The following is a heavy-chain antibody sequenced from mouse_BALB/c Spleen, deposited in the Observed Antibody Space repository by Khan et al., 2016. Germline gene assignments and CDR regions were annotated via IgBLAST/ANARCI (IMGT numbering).Heavy chain of an antibody. CDR3: ARSYRYDRAMDY. V-gene: IGHV3-2*02. D-gene: IGHD2-14*01. Sequence: EVQLQESGPGLVNPSQSLSLTCTVTGYSITSDYAWNWIRQFPGNKLEWMGYITYSGSTSYNPSLKSRISITRDTSKNQFFLQLNSVTTEDTATYYCARSYRYDRAMDYWGQGTSVTVSS. J-gene: IGHJ4*01. CDR1: GYSITSDYA. CDR2: ITYSGST.